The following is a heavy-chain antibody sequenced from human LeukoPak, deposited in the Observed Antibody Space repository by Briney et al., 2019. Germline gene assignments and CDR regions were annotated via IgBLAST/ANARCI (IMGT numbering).Heavy chain of an antibody. D-gene: IGHD6-13*01. V-gene: IGHV3-23*01. J-gene: IGHJ6*03. CDR3: AREGFASSWLYYYYYMDV. CDR2: ITATSSST. CDR1: GFTFSSYG. Sequence: GGSLRLSCAASGFTFSSYGMSWVRQAPGKGLEWVSAITATSSSTHDADSVQGRFTISRDNSKNTLYLQMNSLRADDTAIYYCAREGFASSWLYYYYYMDVWGKGTTVTVSS.